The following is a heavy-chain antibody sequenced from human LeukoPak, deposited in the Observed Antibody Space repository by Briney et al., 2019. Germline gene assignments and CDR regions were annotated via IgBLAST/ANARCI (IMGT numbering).Heavy chain of an antibody. CDR2: IIPIFGTA. V-gene: IGHV1-69*06. J-gene: IGHJ6*03. Sequence: GASVKVSCKASGGTFSSYAISWVRQAPGQGLEWMGGIIPIFGTANYAQKFQGRVTITADKSTSTAYMELSSLRSEDTAVYYCARDRGDIVATNPGYYYYMDVWGKGTTVTISS. CDR3: ARDRGDIVATNPGYYYYMDV. D-gene: IGHD5-12*01. CDR1: GGTFSSYA.